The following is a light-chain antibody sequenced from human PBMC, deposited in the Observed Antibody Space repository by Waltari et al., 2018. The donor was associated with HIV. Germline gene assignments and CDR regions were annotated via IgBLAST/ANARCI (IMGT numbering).Light chain of an antibody. CDR2: KAS. V-gene: IGKV1-5*03. CDR1: QSIGSW. J-gene: IGKJ1*01. Sequence: DIQMTQFPSSLSASTGDRVTITCRASQSIGSWLAWYQQKPGKAPKLLIYKASDLESGAPSRFSGRGSGTEFTLTISSLQPDDSATYYCQQYDTSSPTFGQGTKVEVK. CDR3: QQYDTSSPT.